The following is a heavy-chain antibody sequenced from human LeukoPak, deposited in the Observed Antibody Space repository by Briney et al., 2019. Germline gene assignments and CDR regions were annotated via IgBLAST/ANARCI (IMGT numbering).Heavy chain of an antibody. CDR2: ISAYNGNT. V-gene: IGHV1-18*01. J-gene: IGHJ3*02. Sequence: GASVKVSCKASGYTFTSYGISWVRQAPGQGLEWMGWISAYNGNTNHAQKLQGRVTMTTDTSTSTAYMELRSLRSDDTAVYYCARWEDETSAPRTSDAFDIWGQGTMVTVSS. CDR3: ARWEDETSAPRTSDAFDI. CDR1: GYTFTSYG. D-gene: IGHD1-26*01.